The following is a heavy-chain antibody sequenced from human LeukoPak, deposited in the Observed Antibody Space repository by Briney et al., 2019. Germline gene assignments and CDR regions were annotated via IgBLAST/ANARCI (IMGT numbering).Heavy chain of an antibody. V-gene: IGHV3-30*03. J-gene: IGHJ3*02. CDR1: GFTFSSYG. Sequence: GGSLRLSCAASGFTFSSYGMHWVRQAPGKGLEWVAVISYDGNNKYYADSVKGRFTISRDNSKNTLYLQMNSLRAEDTAVYYCARYDSSGYPSSAFDIWGQGTMVTVSS. D-gene: IGHD3-22*01. CDR2: ISYDGNNK. CDR3: ARYDSSGYPSSAFDI.